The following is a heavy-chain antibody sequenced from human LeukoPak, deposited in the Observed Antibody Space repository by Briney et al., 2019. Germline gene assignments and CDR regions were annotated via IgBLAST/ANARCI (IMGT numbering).Heavy chain of an antibody. CDR3: AKAMGATLFDY. CDR1: GFTFSSYA. Sequence: GGSLRLSCAASGFTFSSYAMSWVRQAPGKGLEWVSGISGSGGSTYCADSVKGRFTISRDNSKNTLYLQMNSLRAGDTAVYYCAKAMGATLFDYWGQGTLVTVSS. CDR2: ISGSGGST. D-gene: IGHD1-26*01. V-gene: IGHV3-23*01. J-gene: IGHJ4*02.